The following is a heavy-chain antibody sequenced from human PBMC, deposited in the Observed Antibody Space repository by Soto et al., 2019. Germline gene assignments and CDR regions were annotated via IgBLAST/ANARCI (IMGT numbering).Heavy chain of an antibody. CDR2: ISYDGSNT. CDR3: AKGAGDRLSLGMDV. V-gene: IGHV3-30*18. D-gene: IGHD1-26*01. CDR1: GFSISYYG. Sequence: HPGGSLRLSCAASGFSISYYGMEWVRQAPGKGLEWVALISYDGSNTYYADSVKGRFTISRDNSKDTLFLQMTGLRREDTAVYYCAKGAGDRLSLGMDVWGQGTTVTVSS. J-gene: IGHJ6*02.